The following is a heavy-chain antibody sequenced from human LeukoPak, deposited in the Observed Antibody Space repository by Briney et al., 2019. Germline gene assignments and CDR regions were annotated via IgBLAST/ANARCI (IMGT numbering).Heavy chain of an antibody. CDR2: ISGSGGST. CDR3: AKTATLYYYDAPLDY. D-gene: IGHD3-22*01. V-gene: IGHV3-23*01. Sequence: GGPLSLSCAAFGFTFSTNAMTWVRKAQGKGREGVSAISGSGGSTYYADSVKGRFTISRDNSKNTLYLQMNSLRAEDTAVYYCAKTATLYYYDAPLDYWGQGTLVTVSS. CDR1: GFTFSTNA. J-gene: IGHJ4*02.